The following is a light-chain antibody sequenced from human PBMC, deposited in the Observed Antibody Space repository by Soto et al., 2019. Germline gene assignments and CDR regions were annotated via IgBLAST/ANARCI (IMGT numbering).Light chain of an antibody. CDR1: QSIGTW. CDR3: RRYDSYQT. J-gene: IGKJ2*01. Sequence: DIQMTQSPSTLSASVGDRVTITCRASQSIGTWLAWYQQKPGKAPKLLIYKASTLESGVPSGFSGSGSGTEFTLTISSLQPDDFATYYCRRYDSYQTFGQGTKLEIK. CDR2: KAS. V-gene: IGKV1-5*03.